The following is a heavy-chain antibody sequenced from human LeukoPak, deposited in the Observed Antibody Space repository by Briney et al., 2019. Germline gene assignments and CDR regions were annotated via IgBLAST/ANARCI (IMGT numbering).Heavy chain of an antibody. J-gene: IGHJ3*02. D-gene: IGHD3-10*01. CDR2: INAGNGNT. CDR1: GYTFTSYA. Sequence: ASVKVSCKASGYTFTSYAMHWVRQAPGQRLKWMGWINAGNGNTKYSQKFQGRVTITRDTSASTAYMELSSLRSEDTAVYYCAREGPHYYGSIGAFDIWGQGTMVTVSS. V-gene: IGHV1-3*01. CDR3: AREGPHYYGSIGAFDI.